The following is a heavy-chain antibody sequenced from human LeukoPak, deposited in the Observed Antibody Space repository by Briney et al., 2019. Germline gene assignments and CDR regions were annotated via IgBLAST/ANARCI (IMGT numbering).Heavy chain of an antibody. CDR3: ARRYSSSWYGYYYYMDV. J-gene: IGHJ6*03. V-gene: IGHV4-34*01. D-gene: IGHD6-13*01. CDR2: INHSGST. Sequence: PSETLSLTCAVYGGSFSGYYWSWIRQPPGKGLEWIGEINHSGSTNYNPSLKSRVTISVDTSKNQFSLKLSSVTAADTAVYYCARRYSSSWYGYYYYMDVWDKGTTVTVSS. CDR1: GGSFSGYY.